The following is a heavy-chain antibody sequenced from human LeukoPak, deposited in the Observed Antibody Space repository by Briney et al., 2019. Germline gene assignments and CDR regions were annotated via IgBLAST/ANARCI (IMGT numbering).Heavy chain of an antibody. CDR3: TREAAAGIDY. CDR2: IKQDGSEK. D-gene: IGHD6-13*01. V-gene: IGHV3-7*01. CDR1: GFTFSTYW. Sequence: PGGPLRLSCAASGFTFSTYWMSWVRQAPGKGLEWVANIKQDGSEKHYLDSVKGRFTISRDNAKNSLYLQMNSLRAEDTAVYFCTREAAAGIDYWGQGTLVTVSS. J-gene: IGHJ4*02.